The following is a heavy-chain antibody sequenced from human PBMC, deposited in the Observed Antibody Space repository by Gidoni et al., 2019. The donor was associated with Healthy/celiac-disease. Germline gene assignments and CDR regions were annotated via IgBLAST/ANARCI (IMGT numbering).Heavy chain of an antibody. Sequence: QVLVVDSWGGLVNSGGSLRLPCAASVFTFSNYYMSWIRQVPGKGLEWISYINSSGSTIYYADSVKGRFTISGNNTKNSLYLQMNSLGAENAAEYYGARGERSSGYYGVADYWGQGTLVTVSS. CDR3: ARGERSSGYYGVADY. J-gene: IGHJ4*02. D-gene: IGHD3-22*01. V-gene: IGHV3-11*01. CDR2: INSSGSTI. CDR1: VFTFSNYY.